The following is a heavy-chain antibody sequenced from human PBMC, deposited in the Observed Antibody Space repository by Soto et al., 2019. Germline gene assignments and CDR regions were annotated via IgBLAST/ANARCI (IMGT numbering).Heavy chain of an antibody. CDR2: IYYSGST. CDR3: ARGGVYYYDSSGYYFSAYYFEY. V-gene: IGHV4-39*07. D-gene: IGHD3-22*01. CDR1: GGSISSSSYY. J-gene: IGHJ4*02. Sequence: TLSLTCTVSGGSISSSSYYWGWIRQPPGKGLEWIGSIYYSGSTYYNPSLKSRVTISVDTSKNQFSLKLSSVTAADTAVYYCARGGVYYYDSSGYYFSAYYFEYWGQGTLVSVSS.